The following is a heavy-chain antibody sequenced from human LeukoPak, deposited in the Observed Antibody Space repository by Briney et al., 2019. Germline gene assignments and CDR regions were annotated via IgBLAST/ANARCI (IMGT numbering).Heavy chain of an antibody. CDR2: IEYSGSP. Sequence: SETLSLTCTVSGGSISSSGYYWDWIRQAPGKGLEWIGRIEYSGSPYYNPSLKRRVTISVDTSKNQFSLQLNSVTPEDTAVYYCVRQLVGNLGSWFDPWGQGTLVTVSS. D-gene: IGHD7-27*01. V-gene: IGHV4-39*01. CDR1: GGSISSSGYY. J-gene: IGHJ5*02. CDR3: VRQLVGNLGSWFDP.